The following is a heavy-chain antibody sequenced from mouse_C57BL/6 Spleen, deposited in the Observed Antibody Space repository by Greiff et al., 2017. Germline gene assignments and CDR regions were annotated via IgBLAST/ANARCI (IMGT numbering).Heavy chain of an antibody. CDR1: GYSITSGYY. D-gene: IGHD1-1*01. J-gene: IGHJ2*01. CDR3: ARVGSSFYYYFDY. CDR2: ISYDGSN. Sequence: ESGPGLVKPSQSLSLTCSVTGYSITSGYYWTWIRQFPGNKLEWMGYISYDGSNNYNPSLKNRISITRDTSKNQFFLKLNSVTTEDTATYYCARVGSSFYYYFDYWGQGTTLTVSS. V-gene: IGHV3-6*01.